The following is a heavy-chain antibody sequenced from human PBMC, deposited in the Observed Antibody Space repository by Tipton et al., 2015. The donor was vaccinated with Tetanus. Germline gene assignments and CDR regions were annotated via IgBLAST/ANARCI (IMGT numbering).Heavy chain of an antibody. Sequence: SLRLSCAASGFTFSDYYMSWIRQAPGKGLEWVSYISSSGSTIYYADSVKGRFTISRDNAKNSLYLQMNSLRAEDTAVYSCARVVLPKQRFRVRGRQGDWGQGTLVTVSS. V-gene: IGHV3-11*01. D-gene: IGHD3-10*01. CDR2: ISSSGSTI. CDR1: GFTFSDYY. J-gene: IGHJ4*02. CDR3: ARVVLPKQRFRVRGRQGD.